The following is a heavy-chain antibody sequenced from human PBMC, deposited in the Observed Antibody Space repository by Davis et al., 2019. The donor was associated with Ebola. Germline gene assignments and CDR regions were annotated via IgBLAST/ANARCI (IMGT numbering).Heavy chain of an antibody. Sequence: ASVKVSCKASGYTFTSYGITWVRQAPGQGLEWMGWINPHNGNTNYAQNVQGRVTMTTDTSTSTAYMEVGSLRSDDTAVYYCARAQFPTTSDHWGQGALVTVSS. V-gene: IGHV1-18*04. CDR1: GYTFTSYG. CDR3: ARAQFPTTSDH. D-gene: IGHD1-1*01. J-gene: IGHJ4*02. CDR2: INPHNGNT.